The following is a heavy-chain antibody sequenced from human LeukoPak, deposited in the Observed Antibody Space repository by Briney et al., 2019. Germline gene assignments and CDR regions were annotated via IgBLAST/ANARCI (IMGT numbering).Heavy chain of an antibody. CDR3: ARDNDFWSGYYTTDGGDI. J-gene: IGHJ3*02. CDR1: GGSISSGGYY. CDR2: IYHSGST. Sequence: PSETLSVNCTVSGGSISSGGYYWSWIRQPPGKGLEWIGYIYHSGSTYYNPSLKSRVTISVDRSKNQFSLKLSSVTAADTAVYYCARDNDFWSGYYTTDGGDIWGQGTMVTVSS. V-gene: IGHV4-30-2*01. D-gene: IGHD3-3*01.